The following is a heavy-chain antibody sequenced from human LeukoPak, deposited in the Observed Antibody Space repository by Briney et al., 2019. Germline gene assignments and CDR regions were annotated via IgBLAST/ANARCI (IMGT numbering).Heavy chain of an antibody. J-gene: IGHJ4*02. CDR1: GFTFSSYG. Sequence: GRSLRLSCAASGFTFSSYGMHWVRQAPGKGLEWVAVIWYDGSNKYYADSVKGRFTISRDNSKNTLYLQMNSLRAEDTAVYYCARELFGLGSCPDYWGQGTLVTVSS. CDR2: IWYDGSNK. D-gene: IGHD3-10*01. V-gene: IGHV3-33*01. CDR3: ARELFGLGSCPDY.